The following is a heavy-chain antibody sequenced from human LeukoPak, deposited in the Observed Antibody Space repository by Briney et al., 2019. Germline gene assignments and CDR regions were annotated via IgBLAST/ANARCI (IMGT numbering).Heavy chain of an antibody. D-gene: IGHD3-3*01. J-gene: IGHJ5*02. V-gene: IGHV1-69*05. CDR3: AQEGHYDFWSGYYTYNWFDP. Sequence: ASVKVSCKASGGTFSSYAISWVRQAPGQGLEWMGGIIPIFGTANYAQKFQGRVTITTDESTSTAYMELSSLRSEDTAVYYCAQEGHYDFWSGYYTYNWFDPWGQGTLVTVSS. CDR1: GGTFSSYA. CDR2: IIPIFGTA.